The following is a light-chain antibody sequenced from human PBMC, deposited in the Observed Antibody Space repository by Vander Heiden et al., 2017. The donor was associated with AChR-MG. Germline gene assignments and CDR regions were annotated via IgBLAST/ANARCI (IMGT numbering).Light chain of an antibody. CDR1: QSVSSN. Sequence: ERVMTQSPATLSVSPGERATLSCRASQSVSSNLAWYQQKPGQAPRLLTYGVSTRATGIPARFSGSGSGTEFTLTISSLQSEDFAVYYCQQDNNWPRTFGQGTKVEIK. V-gene: IGKV3-15*01. CDR2: GVS. J-gene: IGKJ1*01. CDR3: QQDNNWPRT.